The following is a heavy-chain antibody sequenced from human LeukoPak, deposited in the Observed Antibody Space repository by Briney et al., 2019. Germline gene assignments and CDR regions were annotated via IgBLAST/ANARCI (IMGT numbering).Heavy chain of an antibody. CDR1: GYTFTSYG. J-gene: IGHJ3*02. Sequence: ASVKVSCKASGYTFTSYGISWVRQAPGQGLEWMGWISAYNGNTNYAQKLQGRVTMTTDTSTSTAYMELRSLRSEDTAVYYCARGSVVGYDSSGYHPDDAFDIWGQGTMVTVSS. CDR3: ARGSVVGYDSSGYHPDDAFDI. D-gene: IGHD3-22*01. CDR2: ISAYNGNT. V-gene: IGHV1-18*01.